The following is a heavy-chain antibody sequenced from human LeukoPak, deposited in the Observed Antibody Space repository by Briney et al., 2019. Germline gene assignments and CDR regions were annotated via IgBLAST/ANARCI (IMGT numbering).Heavy chain of an antibody. CDR2: ISADENNE. CDR1: GFTFSTFN. J-gene: IGHJ4*02. Sequence: PGGSLRLSCAASGFTFSTFNMHWVRQAPGKGPEWVALISADENNEYYADSVKGRFTISRDKSKSTVDLQVNGLRAEGTAVYYCGKGLVTAIDYWGQGTLVSVSS. D-gene: IGHD2-21*02. CDR3: GKGLVTAIDY. V-gene: IGHV3-30*05.